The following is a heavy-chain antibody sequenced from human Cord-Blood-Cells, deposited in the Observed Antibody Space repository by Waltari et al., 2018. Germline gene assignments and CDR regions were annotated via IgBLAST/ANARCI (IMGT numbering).Heavy chain of an antibody. J-gene: IGHJ4*02. Sequence: EVQLVESGGGLVQPGGSLRLSCAASGFTFSSYWMCWVRQAPGKGLEWVANIKQDGSEKYYVDSVKGRFTISRDNAKNSLYLQMNSLRAEDTAVYYCARDPDSSGYPYYFDYWGQGTLVTVSS. V-gene: IGHV3-7*01. D-gene: IGHD3-22*01. CDR1: GFTFSSYW. CDR3: ARDPDSSGYPYYFDY. CDR2: IKQDGSEK.